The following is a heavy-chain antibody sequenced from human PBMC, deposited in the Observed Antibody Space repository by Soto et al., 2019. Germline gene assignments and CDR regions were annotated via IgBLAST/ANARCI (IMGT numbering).Heavy chain of an antibody. D-gene: IGHD3-22*01. J-gene: IGHJ5*02. CDR3: AVAHYYYDSSGSSPGFYT. Sequence: PSETLSLTCAVSGGSISSSNWWSWVRQPPGKGLEWIGEIYHSGSTNYNPSLKSRVTISVDKSKNQFSLKLSSVTAADTAVYYCAVAHYYYDSSGSSPGFYTWGQGTLVTVYS. V-gene: IGHV4-4*02. CDR2: IYHSGST. CDR1: GGSISSSNW.